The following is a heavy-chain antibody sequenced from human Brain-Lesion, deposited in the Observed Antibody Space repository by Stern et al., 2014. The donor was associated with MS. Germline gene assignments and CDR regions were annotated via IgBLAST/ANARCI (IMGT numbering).Heavy chain of an antibody. J-gene: IGHJ4*02. CDR1: GYTFSSYD. D-gene: IGHD2-2*01. CDR3: ARAVRNQLLSEY. V-gene: IGHV1-8*01. Sequence: QVQLVSSGAEVKKPGASVKVSCKASGYTFSSYDITWVRQASGHGLEWMGWMNPYSGNTGYAQKFKGRVSMTSDPSISTVYMELTSLTSDDTAVYFCARAVRNQLLSEYWGQGTLVTVSS. CDR2: MNPYSGNT.